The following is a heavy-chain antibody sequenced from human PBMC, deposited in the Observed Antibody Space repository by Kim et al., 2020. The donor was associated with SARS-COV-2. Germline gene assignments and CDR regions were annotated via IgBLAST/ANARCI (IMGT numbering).Heavy chain of an antibody. CDR2: ISYDGSNK. CDR3: ARDLSSRYVGPFDY. CDR1: GFTFSSYA. V-gene: IGHV3-30*04. J-gene: IGHJ4*02. Sequence: GGSLRLSCAASGFTFSSYAMHWVRQAPGKGLEWVAVISYDGSNKYYADSVKGRFTISRDNSKNTLYLQMNSLRAEETAVYYCARDLSSRYVGPFDYWGQGTLVTVSS. D-gene: IGHD6-6*01.